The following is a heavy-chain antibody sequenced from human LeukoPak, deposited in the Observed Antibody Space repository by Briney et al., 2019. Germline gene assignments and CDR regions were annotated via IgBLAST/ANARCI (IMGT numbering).Heavy chain of an antibody. D-gene: IGHD5-12*01. CDR1: GFTFSSYP. J-gene: IGHJ4*02. V-gene: IGHV3-30-3*01. Sequence: GGSLRLSCAASGFTFSSYPMHWVRQAPGKGLEWVAAISYDGSNKYYADSVEGRFTISRDNSKNTLYLQMNSLRAEDTAVYYCARGRNIVATSGYFDYWGQGTLVTVSS. CDR2: ISYDGSNK. CDR3: ARGRNIVATSGYFDY.